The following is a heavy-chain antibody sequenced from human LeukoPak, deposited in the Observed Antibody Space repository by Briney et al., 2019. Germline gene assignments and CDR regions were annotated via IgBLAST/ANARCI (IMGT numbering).Heavy chain of an antibody. Sequence: SGTLSLTCAVYGGSFSGYYWSWIRQPPGKGLEWIGEINHSGSTNYNPSLKSRVTISVDTSKNQFSLKLSSVTAADTAVYYCARGLGSSSWYFYDYWGQGTLVTVSS. CDR3: ARGLGSSSWYFYDY. CDR2: INHSGST. V-gene: IGHV4-34*01. CDR1: GGSFSGYY. J-gene: IGHJ4*02. D-gene: IGHD6-13*01.